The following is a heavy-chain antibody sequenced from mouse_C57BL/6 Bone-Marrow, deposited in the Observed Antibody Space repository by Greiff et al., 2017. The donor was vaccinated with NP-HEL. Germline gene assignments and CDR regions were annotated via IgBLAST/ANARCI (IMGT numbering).Heavy chain of an antibody. CDR3: ARDDYVLYWYLDV. V-gene: IGHV1-81*01. CDR2: IYPRSGNT. CDR1: GYTFTSYG. D-gene: IGHD2-4*01. J-gene: IGHJ1*03. Sequence: QVQLKESGAELARPGASVKLSCKASGYTFTSYGISWVKQRTGQGLDWIGDIYPRSGNTYYNEKFKGKATLTADKSSSTAYMELRNLTSVNSTVYVCARDDYVLYWYLDVWGTETTVTVSS.